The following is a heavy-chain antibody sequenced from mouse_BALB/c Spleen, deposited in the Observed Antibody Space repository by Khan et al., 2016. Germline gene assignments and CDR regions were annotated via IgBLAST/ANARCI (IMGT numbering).Heavy chain of an antibody. CDR3: ARDDGNYVGAMDY. D-gene: IGHD2-3*01. J-gene: IGHJ4*01. CDR1: GYTFTSYW. CDR2: INPSNGRT. Sequence: QVQLQQPGAELVKPGASVKLSCKASGYTFTSYWMHWVKQRPGQGLEWIGEINPSNGRTNYNEKFKSKATLTVDKSSSTAYMQLSSQTSEDSAVYYCARDDGNYVGAMDYWGQRTSVTVSS. V-gene: IGHV1S81*02.